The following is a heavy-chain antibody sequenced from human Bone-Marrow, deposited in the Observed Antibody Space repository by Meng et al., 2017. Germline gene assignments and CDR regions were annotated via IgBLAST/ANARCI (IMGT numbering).Heavy chain of an antibody. Sequence: QVQLVQSGAEVKKPWASVKVSCKASGYTFTGYYMHWVRQAPGQGLEWMGRINPNSGGTNYAQKFQGRVTMTRDTSISTAYMELSRLRSDDTAVYYCARELLYDSSGYYFEYFDYWGQGTLVTVSS. D-gene: IGHD3-22*01. J-gene: IGHJ4*02. CDR2: INPNSGGT. CDR1: GYTFTGYY. CDR3: ARELLYDSSGYYFEYFDY. V-gene: IGHV1-2*06.